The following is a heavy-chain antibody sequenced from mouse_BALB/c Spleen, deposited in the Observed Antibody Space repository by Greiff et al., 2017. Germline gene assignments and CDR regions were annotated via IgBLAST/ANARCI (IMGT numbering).Heavy chain of an antibody. CDR3: ARDYYDGGDWYFDD. CDR2: IDPANGNT. D-gene: IGHD1-1*02. V-gene: IGHV14-3*02. J-gene: IGHJ1*01. CDR1: GFNIKDSY. Sequence: VQLQQSGAELVKPGASVKLSCTASGFNIKDSYMHWVKQRPEQGLEWIGWIDPANGNTKYDPKFQGKATITADTSSNTAYLQLSSLTSEDTAVYNCARDYYDGGDWYFDDWGAGTTVTVSS.